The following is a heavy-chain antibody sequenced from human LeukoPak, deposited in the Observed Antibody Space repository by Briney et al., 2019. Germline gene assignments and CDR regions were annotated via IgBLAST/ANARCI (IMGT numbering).Heavy chain of an antibody. CDR1: GFTFSQYW. J-gene: IGHJ6*03. D-gene: IGHD3-10*01. CDR3: ARSGRGVDSFYFYMDV. V-gene: IGHV3-7*01. CDR2: IKHDGSEKQDGSEK. Sequence: GGSLRLSCAASGFTFSQYWISWVRQAPGKGLEWVANIKHDGSEKQDGSEKNYVDSVKGRFTISRDNAKNSLYLQMNSLRAEDTAVYYSARSGRGVDSFYFYMDVWGKGTTVTVSS.